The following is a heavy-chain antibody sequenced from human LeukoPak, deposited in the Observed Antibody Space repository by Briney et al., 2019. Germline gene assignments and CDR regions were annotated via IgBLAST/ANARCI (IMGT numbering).Heavy chain of an antibody. CDR1: GYTFTGYY. D-gene: IGHD1-26*01. V-gene: IGHV1-2*06. Sequence: ASVKVSCKASGYTFTGYYMHWVRQAPGQGLEWMGRINPNSGGTNYAQKFQGRVTMTRDTSISTAYMELSSLRSEDTAVYYCARDLVGATTSDSPWGQGTLVTVSS. CDR3: ARDLVGATTSDSP. J-gene: IGHJ5*02. CDR2: INPNSGGT.